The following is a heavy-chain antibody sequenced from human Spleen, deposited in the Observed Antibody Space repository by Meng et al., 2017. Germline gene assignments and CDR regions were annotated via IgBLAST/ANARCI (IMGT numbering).Heavy chain of an antibody. J-gene: IGHJ4*02. D-gene: IGHD3-16*01. Sequence: GSLRLSCTVSGGSVSSGSYYWSWIRQPPGKGLEWIGYIYYSGSSNYTPSLKSRVTISVDTSKNQFSLKLSSVTAADTALYYCARMTFGGVNDYWGQGTLVTVAS. CDR2: IYYSGSS. CDR3: ARMTFGGVNDY. CDR1: GGSVSSGSYY. V-gene: IGHV4-61*01.